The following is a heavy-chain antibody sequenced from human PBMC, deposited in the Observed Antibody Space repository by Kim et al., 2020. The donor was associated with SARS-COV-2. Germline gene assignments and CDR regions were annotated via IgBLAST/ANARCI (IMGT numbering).Heavy chain of an antibody. CDR2: IYYSGST. Sequence: SETLSLTCTVSGGSISSGGYYWSWIRQHPGKGLEWIGYIYYSGSTYYNPSLKSRVTISVDTSKNQFSLKLSSVTAANTAVYYCATNGLYDSSGYFIFDYWGQGTLVTVSS. CDR3: ATNGLYDSSGYFIFDY. J-gene: IGHJ4*02. V-gene: IGHV4-31*03. D-gene: IGHD3-22*01. CDR1: GGSISSGGYY.